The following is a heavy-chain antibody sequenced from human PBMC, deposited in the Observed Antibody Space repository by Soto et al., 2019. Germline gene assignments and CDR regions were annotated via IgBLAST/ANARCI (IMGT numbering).Heavy chain of an antibody. J-gene: IGHJ4*02. CDR1: GFSFTHAW. Sequence: GGSLRLSCAPSGFSFTHAWMTWVRQAPGKGLEWVGRIKTKSDGETIGYAAPVKGRFTISRDDSKNTVSLQMNSLKTEDTAVYFCFTNHYWGQGTLVTVSS. D-gene: IGHD2-2*01. V-gene: IGHV3-15*01. CDR2: IKTKSDGETI. CDR3: FTNHY.